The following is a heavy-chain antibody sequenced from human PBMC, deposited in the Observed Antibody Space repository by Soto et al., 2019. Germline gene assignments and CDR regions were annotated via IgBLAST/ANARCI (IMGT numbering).Heavy chain of an antibody. CDR1: GFTFSSYW. J-gene: IGHJ6*02. CDR3: ASSGEYYYDSSGYPSSMDV. D-gene: IGHD3-22*01. Sequence: PGGSLRLSCAASGFTFSSYWMHWVRQAPGKGLVWVSRINSDGSSTSYADSVKGRFTISRDNAKNTLYLQMNSLRAEDTAVYYCASSGEYYYDSSGYPSSMDVWGQGTTVTVSS. CDR2: INSDGSST. V-gene: IGHV3-74*01.